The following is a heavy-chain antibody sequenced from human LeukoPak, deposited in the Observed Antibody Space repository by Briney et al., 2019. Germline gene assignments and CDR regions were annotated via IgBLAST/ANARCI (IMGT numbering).Heavy chain of an antibody. CDR3: ARVRLLRYFDWLLPYYFDY. V-gene: IGHV4-34*01. CDR2: INHSGST. Sequence: SETLSLTCAVYGGSVSGYYWSWIRQPPGKGLEWIGEINHSGSTNYNPSLKSRVTISVDTSKNQFSLKLSSVTAADTAVYYCARVRLLRYFDWLLPYYFDYWGQGTLVTVSS. D-gene: IGHD3-9*01. CDR1: GGSVSGYY. J-gene: IGHJ4*02.